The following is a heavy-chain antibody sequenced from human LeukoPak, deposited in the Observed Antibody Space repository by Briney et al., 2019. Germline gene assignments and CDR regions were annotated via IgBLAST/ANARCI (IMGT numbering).Heavy chain of an antibody. J-gene: IGHJ4*02. Sequence: KPSETLSLTCAVYGGSFSGYYWSWIRQPPGKGLEWIGEINHSGSTNYNPSLKSRATISVDTSKNQFSLKLSSVTAADTAVYYCARSIAAADDYWGQGTLVTVAS. V-gene: IGHV4-34*01. CDR1: GGSFSGYY. D-gene: IGHD6-13*01. CDR2: INHSGST. CDR3: ARSIAAADDY.